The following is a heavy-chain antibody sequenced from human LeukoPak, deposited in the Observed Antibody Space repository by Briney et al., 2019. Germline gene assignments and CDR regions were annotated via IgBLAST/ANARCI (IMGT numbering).Heavy chain of an antibody. Sequence: SVKVSCKASGGTFSSYAISWVRQAPGQGLEWMGGVIPIFGTANYAQKFQGRVTITTDESTSTAYMELSSLRSEDTAVYYCARDLTFNYYGSGSYYRALDYWGQGTLVTVSS. D-gene: IGHD3-10*01. J-gene: IGHJ4*02. CDR3: ARDLTFNYYGSGSYYRALDY. V-gene: IGHV1-69*05. CDR2: VIPIFGTA. CDR1: GGTFSSYA.